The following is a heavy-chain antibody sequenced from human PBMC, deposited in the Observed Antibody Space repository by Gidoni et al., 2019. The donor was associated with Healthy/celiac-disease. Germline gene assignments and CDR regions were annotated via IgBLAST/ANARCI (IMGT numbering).Heavy chain of an antibody. V-gene: IGHV3-21*01. CDR2: ISSRSSYI. J-gene: IGHJ4*02. CDR3: ARDPLAAAPGY. D-gene: IGHD6-13*01. Sequence: EVQLVESGGGLVKPGGSLRLSCAASCFTFSSYSMNWFRQATGKGLGGVSSISSRSSYIYYADSVKGRFTISRDNAKNSRYLKMNSLRAEDTAVYYCARDPLAAAPGYWGQGTLVTVSS. CDR1: CFTFSSYS.